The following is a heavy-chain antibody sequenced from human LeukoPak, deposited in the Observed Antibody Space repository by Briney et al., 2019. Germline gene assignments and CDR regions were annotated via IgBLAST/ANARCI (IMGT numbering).Heavy chain of an antibody. D-gene: IGHD1-26*01. CDR3: ARVPGSRSPYYFDS. Sequence: GGSLRLSCAASGFTFSDYYMSWVRQAPGKGLERVSYISSGGATIKYAESVKGRFTISRDNAKNSLYLQMSSVRVEDTAVYYCARVPGSRSPYYFDSWGQGALVTVSS. CDR2: ISSGGATI. V-gene: IGHV3-11*04. J-gene: IGHJ4*02. CDR1: GFTFSDYY.